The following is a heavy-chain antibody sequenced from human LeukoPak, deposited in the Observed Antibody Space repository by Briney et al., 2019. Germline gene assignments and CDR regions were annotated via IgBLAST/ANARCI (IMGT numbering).Heavy chain of an antibody. J-gene: IGHJ4*02. CDR3: ARDLAEMVRGVIGY. CDR1: GYTFTSYG. V-gene: IGHV1-18*01. D-gene: IGHD3-10*01. Sequence: GASVKVSCKASGYTFTSYGISRVRQAPGQGLEWMGWISAYNGNTNYAQKLQGRVTMTTDTSTSTAYMELRSLRSDDTAVYYCARDLAEMVRGVIGYWGQGTLVTVSS. CDR2: ISAYNGNT.